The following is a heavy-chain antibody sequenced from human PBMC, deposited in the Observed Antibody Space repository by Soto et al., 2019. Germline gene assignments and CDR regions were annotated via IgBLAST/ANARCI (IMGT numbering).Heavy chain of an antibody. V-gene: IGHV1-69*02. Sequence: QVQLVQSGAEVKKPGSSVKVSCKASGGTFSSYTISWVRQAPGQGLEWMGRIIPILGIANYAQKFQGRVTITADKSPSTADMELSSLRSEDTAVYYCASNQGTAGGSPDLSLDYWGQGTLVTVSS. CDR2: IIPILGIA. CDR1: GGTFSSYT. D-gene: IGHD2-15*01. CDR3: ASNQGTAGGSPDLSLDY. J-gene: IGHJ4*02.